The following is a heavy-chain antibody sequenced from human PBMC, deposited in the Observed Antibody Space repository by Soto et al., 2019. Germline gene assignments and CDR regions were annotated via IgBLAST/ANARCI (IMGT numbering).Heavy chain of an antibody. CDR1: GYTFTSYY. CDR2: INPSGGST. CDR3: ARGSDYYDFWSSYYAPLGSYYYGMDV. Sequence: AAVKVSCKASGYTFTSYYMHWVRQAPGQGLEWMGIINPSGGSTSYAQKFQGRVTMTRDTSTSTVYMELSSLRSEDTAVYYCARGSDYYDFWSSYYAPLGSYYYGMDVWG. J-gene: IGHJ6*02. D-gene: IGHD3-3*01. V-gene: IGHV1-46*01.